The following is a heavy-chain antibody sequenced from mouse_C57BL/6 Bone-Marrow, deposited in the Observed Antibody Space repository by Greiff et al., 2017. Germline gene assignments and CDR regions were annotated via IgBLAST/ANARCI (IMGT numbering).Heavy chain of an antibody. CDR2: IDPENGDT. Sequence: EVQLQESGAELVRPGASVKLSCTASGFNIKDDYMHWVKQRPEQGLEWIGWIDPENGDTEYASKFQGKATITADTSSNTAYLQLSSLTSEDTAVYYCTTPALGNPMDYWGQGTSVTVSS. D-gene: IGHD4-1*01. J-gene: IGHJ4*01. CDR3: TTPALGNPMDY. V-gene: IGHV14-4*01. CDR1: GFNIKDDY.